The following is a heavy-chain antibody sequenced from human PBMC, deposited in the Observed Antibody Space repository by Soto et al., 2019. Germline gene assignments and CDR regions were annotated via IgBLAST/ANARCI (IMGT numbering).Heavy chain of an antibody. J-gene: IGHJ6*03. CDR3: AREGQGGNCYSRAWCYYYYMDV. D-gene: IGHD2-15*01. V-gene: IGHV4-34*01. CDR1: GGSFSGYY. Sequence: SETLSLTCAVYGGSFSGYYWSWIRQPPGKGLEWIGEINHSGSTNYNPSLKSRVTISVDTSKNQFSLKLSSVTAADTAVYYCAREGQGGNCYSRAWCYYYYMDVWGKGTTVTVSS. CDR2: INHSGST.